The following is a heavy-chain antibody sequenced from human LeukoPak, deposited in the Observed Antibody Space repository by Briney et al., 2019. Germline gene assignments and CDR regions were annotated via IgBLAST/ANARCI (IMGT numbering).Heavy chain of an antibody. CDR2: IYHSGST. CDR1: GGSISSGGYY. V-gene: IGHV4-30-2*01. J-gene: IGHJ4*02. CDR3: ARAAQGYFDY. Sequence: PSETLSLTCTVSGGSISSGGYYWSWIRQPPGKGLEWIGYIYHSGSTYYNPSLKSRVTISVDRSKNQFSLKLSSVTAADTAVYYCARAAQGYFDYWGQGTLVTVSS.